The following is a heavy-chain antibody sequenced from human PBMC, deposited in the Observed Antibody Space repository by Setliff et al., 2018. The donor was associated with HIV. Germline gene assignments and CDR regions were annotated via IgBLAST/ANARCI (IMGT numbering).Heavy chain of an antibody. CDR1: GFTFSSYN. CDR3: TRDWGMATITLLYFDY. J-gene: IGHJ4*02. CDR2: ISSSSNYI. D-gene: IGHD3-16*01. Sequence: PGGSLRLSCAASGFTFSSYNMNWVRQAPGKGLEWVSSISSSSNYIYYADSVKGRFTISRDNAKNSLYLQMNSLRAEDTAVYYCTRDWGMATITLLYFDYLGQGTLVTVSS. V-gene: IGHV3-21*01.